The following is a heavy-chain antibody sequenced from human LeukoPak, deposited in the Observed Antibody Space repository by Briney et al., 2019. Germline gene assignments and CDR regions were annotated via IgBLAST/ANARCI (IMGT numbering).Heavy chain of an antibody. D-gene: IGHD2-2*01. CDR3: AKDLPGYQLPDY. J-gene: IGHJ4*02. CDR1: GFTFSSYE. Sequence: PGGSLRLSCAASGFTFSSYEMNWVRQAPGKGLEWVAFIRYDGSNKNYADSVKGRFTISRDNSKNTLYLQMNSLRAEDTAVYYCAKDLPGYQLPDYWGQGTLVTVSS. CDR2: IRYDGSNK. V-gene: IGHV3-30*02.